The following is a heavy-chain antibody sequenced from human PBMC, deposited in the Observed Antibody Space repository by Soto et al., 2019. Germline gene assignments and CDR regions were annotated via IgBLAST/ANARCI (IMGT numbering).Heavy chain of an antibody. J-gene: IGHJ3*02. CDR1: GYTFTSYG. V-gene: IGHV1-18*01. CDR3: ARPGRMYYYGSGDAFDI. D-gene: IGHD3-10*01. Sequence: GASVKVSCKASGYTFTSYGTSWVRQAPGQGLEWMGWISAYNGNTNYAQKLQGRVTMTTDTSTSTAYMELRSLRSDDTAVYYCARPGRMYYYGSGDAFDIWGQGTMVTVSS. CDR2: ISAYNGNT.